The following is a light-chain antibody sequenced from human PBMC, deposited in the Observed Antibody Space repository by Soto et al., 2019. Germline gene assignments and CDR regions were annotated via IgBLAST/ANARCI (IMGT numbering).Light chain of an antibody. Sequence: EIVMTQSPATLSVSPGERATLSCRASQSVSSNLAWYQQEPGQAPRLLIYGASTRATGIPARFSGSGSGTEFTLTISSLQSEDFAVYYCQQYNNWPVMYTFGQGTKLEIK. CDR3: QQYNNWPVMYT. CDR1: QSVSSN. CDR2: GAS. J-gene: IGKJ2*01. V-gene: IGKV3-15*01.